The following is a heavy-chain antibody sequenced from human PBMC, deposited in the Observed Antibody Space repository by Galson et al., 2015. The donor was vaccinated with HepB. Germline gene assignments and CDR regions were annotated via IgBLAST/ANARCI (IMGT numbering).Heavy chain of an antibody. V-gene: IGHV5-51*01. CDR1: GYKFTNYW. CDR2: IYPGDSDT. Sequence: QSGAEVKKPGESLKISCKGSGYKFTNYWIGWARQMPGKGLEWMGIIYPGDSDTRYSPSFQGQVTISVDKSISTAYLQWSSLKASDTAMYYCARLGASGSGWSIYRYYYYGMDVWGQGTTVTVSS. J-gene: IGHJ6*02. CDR3: ARLGASGSGWSIYRYYYYGMDV. D-gene: IGHD6-19*01.